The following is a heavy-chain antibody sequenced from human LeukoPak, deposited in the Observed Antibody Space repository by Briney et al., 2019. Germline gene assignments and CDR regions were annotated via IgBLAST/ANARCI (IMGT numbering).Heavy chain of an antibody. CDR1: GYCITSYW. V-gene: IGHV5-51*01. J-gene: IGHJ5*02. Sequence: GASLKICCKGCGYCITSYWIGCLRPMAGKRLEWMGIIYPGDYDTRYTPSSQDQVTISADKSISTAYQQWSSLKASDTAMYYCARRESNWFDPWGQGTLVTVSS. CDR2: IYPGDYDT. CDR3: ARRESNWFDP.